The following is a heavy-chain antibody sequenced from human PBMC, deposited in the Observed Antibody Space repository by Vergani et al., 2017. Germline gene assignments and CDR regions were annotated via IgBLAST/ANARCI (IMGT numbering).Heavy chain of an antibody. D-gene: IGHD2-2*02. Sequence: EVQLLESGGGLVQPGGSLRLSCAASGFTFSSYAMSWVRQAPGKGLEWVSVIYSGGSSTYYADSVKGRFTISRDNSKNTLYLQMNSLRAEDTAVYYCAKDRRGCSTSCYTILDVWGKGTTVTVSS. CDR3: AKDRRGCSTSCYTILDV. J-gene: IGHJ6*04. CDR2: IYSGGSST. CDR1: GFTFSSYA. V-gene: IGHV3-23*03.